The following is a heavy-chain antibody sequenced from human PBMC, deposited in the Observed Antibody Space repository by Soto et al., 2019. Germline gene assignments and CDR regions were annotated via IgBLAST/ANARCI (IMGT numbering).Heavy chain of an antibody. Sequence: ASVKVSCKASGYTFTSYGISWVRQAPGQVLEWMGWISAYNGNTNYAQKLQGRVTMTTDTSTSTAYMELRSLRSDDTAVYYCARLLGSYSLWADPDWYYFDYWGQGTLGTVSS. V-gene: IGHV1-18*04. CDR3: ARLLGSYSLWADPDWYYFDY. J-gene: IGHJ4*02. D-gene: IGHD1-26*01. CDR2: ISAYNGNT. CDR1: GYTFTSYG.